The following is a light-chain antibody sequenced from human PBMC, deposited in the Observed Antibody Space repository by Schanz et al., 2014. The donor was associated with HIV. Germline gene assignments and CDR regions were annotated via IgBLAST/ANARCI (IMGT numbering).Light chain of an antibody. Sequence: EMVMTQSPATLSASPGERATLSCRASQSVSGFLAWYQQKPGQAPRLLIYGASSRATGIPDRFSGSGSGTDFTLTITSLEPEDFAVYYCQHRSNWPPVTFGQGTRLDLK. V-gene: IGKV3-11*01. CDR3: QHRSNWPPVT. J-gene: IGKJ5*01. CDR1: QSVSGF. CDR2: GAS.